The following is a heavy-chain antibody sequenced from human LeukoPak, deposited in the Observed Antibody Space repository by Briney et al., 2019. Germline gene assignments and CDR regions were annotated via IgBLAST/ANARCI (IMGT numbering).Heavy chain of an antibody. V-gene: IGHV4-39*01. D-gene: IGHD6-19*01. CDR1: GGSISSSSYY. CDR2: IYYSGST. Sequence: SETLSLTCTVSGGSISSSSYYWGWIRQPPGKGLEWIGSIYYSGSTHYNPSLKSRVTISVDTSKNQFSLMLSSVTAADTAVYYCARQTSSGWTIDYWGQGTLVTVSS. CDR3: ARQTSSGWTIDY. J-gene: IGHJ4*02.